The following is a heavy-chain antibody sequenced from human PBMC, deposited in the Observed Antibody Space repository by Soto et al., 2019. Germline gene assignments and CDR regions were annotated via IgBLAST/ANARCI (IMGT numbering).Heavy chain of an antibody. CDR3: SSSWYYFDY. V-gene: IGHV3-23*01. CDR2: ISGSGGST. J-gene: IGHJ4*02. Sequence: EVQLLESGGGLVQPGGSLSLSLEASGLTFSGYAISGFPQPPGRGLEWVSAISGSGGSTYYADSVKGRFTISRDNSKNTLYLQMNSLRAEDTAVYYCSSSWYYFDYWGQGTLVTVSS. D-gene: IGHD6-13*01. CDR1: GLTFSGYA.